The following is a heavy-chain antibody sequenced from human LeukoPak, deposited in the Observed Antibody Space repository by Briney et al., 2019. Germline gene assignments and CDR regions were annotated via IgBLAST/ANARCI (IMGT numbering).Heavy chain of an antibody. CDR2: IYYSGST. D-gene: IGHD4-17*01. Sequence: SETLSLTCTVSGGSITSRSYYWDYWGWLRQPPGKGLEWIGSIYYSGSTHYSPSLKSRLTISVDTSKKQFSLMLTSVTAADTAMYYCARNQTVTKGGIRHNWFDPWGQGTLVTVSS. CDR1: GGSITSRSYYWDY. CDR3: ARNQTVTKGGIRHNWFDP. V-gene: IGHV4-39*01. J-gene: IGHJ5*02.